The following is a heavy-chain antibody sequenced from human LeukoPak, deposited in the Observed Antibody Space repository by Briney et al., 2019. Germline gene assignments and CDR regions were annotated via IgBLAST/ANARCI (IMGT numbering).Heavy chain of an antibody. CDR1: GFTFSSYW. V-gene: IGHV3-66*02. J-gene: IGHJ4*02. Sequence: GGSLRLSCAASGFTFSSYWMHWVRQAPGKGLVWVSVIYSGGSTYYADSVKGRFTISRDNSKNTLYLQMNSLRAEDTAVYYCARDIAAAPGGGEFDYWGQGTLVTVSS. CDR2: IYSGGST. D-gene: IGHD6-13*01. CDR3: ARDIAAAPGGGEFDY.